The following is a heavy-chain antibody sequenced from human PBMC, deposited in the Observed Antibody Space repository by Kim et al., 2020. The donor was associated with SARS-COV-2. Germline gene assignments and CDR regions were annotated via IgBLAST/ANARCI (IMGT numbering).Heavy chain of an antibody. J-gene: IGHJ4*02. CDR2: ISGSGGST. CDR1: GFTFSSYA. D-gene: IGHD3-9*01. Sequence: GGSLRLSCAASGFTFSSYAMSWVRQAPGKGLEWVSAISGSGGSTYYADSVKGRFTISRDNSKNTLYLQMNSLRAEDTAVYYCAKVHYDILTGYYHRSFDYWGQGTLVTVSS. CDR3: AKVHYDILTGYYHRSFDY. V-gene: IGHV3-23*01.